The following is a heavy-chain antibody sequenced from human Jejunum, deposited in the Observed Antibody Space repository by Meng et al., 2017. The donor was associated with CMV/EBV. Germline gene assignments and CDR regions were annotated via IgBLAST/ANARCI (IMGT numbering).Heavy chain of an antibody. Sequence: MDWVRQAPGKGLEWVGFNKTKAYAGTTEYAASVGGRFTISRDDSKSIAYLQMNSLKTEDTAVYYCVRDFWSGYGGEYYYYGMDVWGQGTTVTVSS. J-gene: IGHJ6*02. CDR3: VRDFWSGYGGEYYYYGMDV. V-gene: IGHV3-49*02. CDR2: NKTKAYAGTT. D-gene: IGHD3-3*01.